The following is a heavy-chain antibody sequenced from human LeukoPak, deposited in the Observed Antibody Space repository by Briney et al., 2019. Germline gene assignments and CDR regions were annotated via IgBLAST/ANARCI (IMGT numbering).Heavy chain of an antibody. CDR3: ARDGASDIGDSVDV. D-gene: IGHD2-15*01. J-gene: IGHJ6*04. V-gene: IGHV3-48*03. Sequence: GGSLRLSCAASGFTFSSYEMNWVRQAPGKGLEWVSYISSSGSSIYYADSVKGRFTISRDNAKNSLYLQMTSLRAEDTAVYYCARDGASDIGDSVDVWGKGTTVTISS. CDR1: GFTFSSYE. CDR2: ISSSGSSI.